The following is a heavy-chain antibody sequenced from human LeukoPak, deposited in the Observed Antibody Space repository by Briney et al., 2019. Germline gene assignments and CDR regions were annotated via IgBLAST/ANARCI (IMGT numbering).Heavy chain of an antibody. D-gene: IGHD6-13*01. Sequence: EGSLRLSCAASGFTFSGSAMHWVRQASGKGLEWVGRIRSKANSYAAAYAASVKGRFTISRDDSKNTAYLQMNSLKTEDTAVYYCSAADGYSSSWYESDFDYWGQGTLVTVSS. CDR3: SAADGYSSSWYESDFDY. J-gene: IGHJ4*02. V-gene: IGHV3-73*01. CDR2: IRSKANSYAA. CDR1: GFTFSGSA.